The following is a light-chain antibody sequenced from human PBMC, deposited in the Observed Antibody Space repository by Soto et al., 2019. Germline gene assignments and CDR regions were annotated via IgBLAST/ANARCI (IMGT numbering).Light chain of an antibody. J-gene: IGLJ1*01. V-gene: IGLV2-14*03. Sequence: QSALTQPASVSGSPGQSITISCTGATTDVDGYDYVSWYQQHPGQAPKLMIFDVNNRPSGVSGRFSGSKSGDTASLTISGLQAEDDGDYYCTSYTGGAPFYVFGSGTKPTVL. CDR3: TSYTGGAPFYV. CDR2: DVN. CDR1: TTDVDGYDY.